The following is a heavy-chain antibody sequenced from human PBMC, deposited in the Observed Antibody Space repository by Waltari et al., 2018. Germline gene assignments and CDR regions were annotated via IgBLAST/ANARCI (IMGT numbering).Heavy chain of an antibody. V-gene: IGHV4-59*01. CDR2: IYYSGST. Sequence: QVQLQESGSGLVKPSETLSLTCTVSGGSISSYYWSWIRQPPGKGLEWIGYIYYSGSTNYNPSLKSRVTISVDTSKNQFSLKLSSVTAADTAVYYCARGRSYSNFDYWGQGTLVTVSS. D-gene: IGHD1-26*01. CDR3: ARGRSYSNFDY. CDR1: GGSISSYY. J-gene: IGHJ4*02.